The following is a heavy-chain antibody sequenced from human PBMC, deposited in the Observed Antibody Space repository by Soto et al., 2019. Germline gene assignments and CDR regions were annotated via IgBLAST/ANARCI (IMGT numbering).Heavy chain of an antibody. V-gene: IGHV4-59*01. CDR2: VYNSGST. J-gene: IGHJ4*02. Sequence: PSETLSLTCTVSGGSISSNYWTWIRQPPGKGLEWIGYVYNSGSTNYDPSLKSRVTISEDTSKSQFSLKVNSMTAADTAVYYCARYRREAVAGYTLDNWGQGILVTVSS. CDR1: GGSISSNY. D-gene: IGHD6-13*01. CDR3: ARYRREAVAGYTLDN.